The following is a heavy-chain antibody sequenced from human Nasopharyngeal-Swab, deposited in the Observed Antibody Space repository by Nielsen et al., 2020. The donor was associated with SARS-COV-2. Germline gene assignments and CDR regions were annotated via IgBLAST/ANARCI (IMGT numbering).Heavy chain of an antibody. Sequence: GESLKISCAASGFTFSSYAMQWGRQAPGKGLEWEAVISYDGSNKYYADSVKGRFTISRDNSKNTLYLQMNSLRAEDTAVYYCAREDLTSYYYDSSGYYEGNYGMDVWGQGTTVTVSS. CDR3: AREDLTSYYYDSSGYYEGNYGMDV. CDR1: GFTFSSYA. V-gene: IGHV3-30*04. J-gene: IGHJ6*02. CDR2: ISYDGSNK. D-gene: IGHD3-22*01.